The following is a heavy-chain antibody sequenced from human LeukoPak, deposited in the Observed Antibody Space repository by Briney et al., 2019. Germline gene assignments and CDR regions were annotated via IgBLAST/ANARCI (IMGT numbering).Heavy chain of an antibody. V-gene: IGHV4-59*01. J-gene: IGHJ4*02. CDR2: IYYSGST. CDR3: ARALIAVAALHFDY. D-gene: IGHD6-19*01. CDR1: GGSISSYY. Sequence: SETLSLTCTVSGGSISSYYWSWIRQPPGKGLEWIGYIYYSGSTNYNPSLKSRVTISVDTSKNQFSLKLSSVTAADTAVYYCARALIAVAALHFDYWGQGTLVTVSS.